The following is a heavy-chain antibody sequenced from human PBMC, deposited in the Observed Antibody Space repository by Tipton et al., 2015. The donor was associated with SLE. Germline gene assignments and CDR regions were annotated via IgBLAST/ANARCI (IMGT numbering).Heavy chain of an antibody. CDR3: ASGSVQGVIVDY. J-gene: IGHJ4*02. CDR2: IKQDGSEK. V-gene: IGHV3-7*01. CDR1: GFTFSSYE. Sequence: SLRLSCAASGFTFSSYEMNWVRQAPGKGLEWVANIKQDGSEKYYVDSVKGRFTISRDNAKNTLYLQMNSLRAEDTAVYYCASGSVQGVIVDYWGQGTLVTVSS. D-gene: IGHD3-10*01.